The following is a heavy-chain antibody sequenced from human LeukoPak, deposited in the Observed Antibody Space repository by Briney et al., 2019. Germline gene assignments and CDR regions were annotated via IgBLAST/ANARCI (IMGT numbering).Heavy chain of an antibody. CDR2: ISGSGGST. V-gene: IGHV3-23*01. D-gene: IGHD2-15*01. CDR3: AKPNLFSAYCSGGSCHAHFDY. J-gene: IGHJ4*02. Sequence: GGSLRLSCEASGFTFNVYWMTWVRQAPGKGLEWVSAISGSGGSTYYADSVKGRFTISRDNSKNTLYLQMNSLRAEDTAVYYCAKPNLFSAYCSGGSCHAHFDYWGQGTLVTVSS. CDR1: GFTFNVYW.